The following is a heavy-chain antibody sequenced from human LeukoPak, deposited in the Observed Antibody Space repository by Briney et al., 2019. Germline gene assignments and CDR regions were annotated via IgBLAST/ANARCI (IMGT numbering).Heavy chain of an antibody. J-gene: IGHJ4*02. V-gene: IGHV1-2*06. CDR2: INPNSGGT. Sequence: ASVKVSCKASGYTFTGYYMHWVRQAPGQGLEWMGRINPNSGGTNYAQKFQGRVTMTRDTSISTAYMELRSLRSDDTAVYYCARVARVDYVFDYWGQGTLVTVSS. CDR1: GYTFTGYY. D-gene: IGHD4-17*01. CDR3: ARVARVDYVFDY.